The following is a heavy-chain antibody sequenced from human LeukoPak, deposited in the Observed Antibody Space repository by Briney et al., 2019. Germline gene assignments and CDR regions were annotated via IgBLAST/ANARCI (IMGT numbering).Heavy chain of an antibody. V-gene: IGHV3-33*01. CDR1: GFTFSTYG. D-gene: IGHD1-26*01. Sequence: GGSLRLSCPASGFTFSTYGMHWVRQAPGKGLEWVAVVWYDGTNIHYVDSVKGRFTISRDNSKSTLYLQMNSLTAEDTAVYYCARGGYSGTYYFDYWTQGTLVTVSS. CDR3: ARGGYSGTYYFDY. J-gene: IGHJ4*02. CDR2: VWYDGTNI.